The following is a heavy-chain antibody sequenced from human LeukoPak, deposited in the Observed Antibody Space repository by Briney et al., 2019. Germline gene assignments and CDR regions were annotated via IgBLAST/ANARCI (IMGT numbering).Heavy chain of an antibody. V-gene: IGHV1-2*02. J-gene: IGHJ4*02. Sequence: ASVKVSCKASGYTFTGFYMHWVRQAPGQGLEWMGWINPNSGGTNYAQKFQGRVTMTRDTSISTAYMELSRLRSDDTAVYYCARDFAEKKWLRFLIFYFDYWGQGTLVTVSS. D-gene: IGHD5-12*01. CDR3: ARDFAEKKWLRFLIFYFDY. CDR1: GYTFTGFY. CDR2: INPNSGGT.